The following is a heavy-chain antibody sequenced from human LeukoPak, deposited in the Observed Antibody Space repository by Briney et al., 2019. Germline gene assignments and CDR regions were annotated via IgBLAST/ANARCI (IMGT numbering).Heavy chain of an antibody. V-gene: IGHV3-48*04. J-gene: IGHJ4*02. CDR3: ARDGRPLDY. Sequence: AGGSLRLSCAASGFTFSSYSMNWIRQAPGKGLEWVSYSQSFTGTTSYADSVEGRFTISRDNAKNSLYLQMNSLRVEDTAVYYCARDGRPLDYWGQGTLVTVSS. CDR2: SQSFTGTT. CDR1: GFTFSSYS.